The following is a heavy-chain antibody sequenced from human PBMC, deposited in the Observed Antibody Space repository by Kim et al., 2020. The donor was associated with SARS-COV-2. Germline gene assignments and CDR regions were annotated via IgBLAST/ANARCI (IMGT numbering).Heavy chain of an antibody. Sequence: SVKVSCKASGGTFSSYAISWVRQAPGQGLEWMGRIIPILGIANYAQKFQGRVTITADKSTSTAYMELSSLRSEDTAVYYCARVGGYSGYEKQTPFDYWGQGTLVTVSS. D-gene: IGHD5-12*01. CDR3: ARVGGYSGYEKQTPFDY. CDR1: GGTFSSYA. J-gene: IGHJ4*02. CDR2: IIPILGIA. V-gene: IGHV1-69*04.